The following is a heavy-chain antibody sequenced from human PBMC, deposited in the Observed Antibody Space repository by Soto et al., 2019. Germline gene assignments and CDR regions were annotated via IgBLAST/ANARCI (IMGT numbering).Heavy chain of an antibody. CDR2: IIPIFGTA. J-gene: IGHJ3*02. CDR3: ARMYSSGWPLGGDAFDI. Sequence: VNVSCKASLGTFSRYAISWVRQAPGQGLEWMGGIIPIFGTANYAQKFQGRVTITADESTSTAYMELSSLTSEDTDVYYCARMYSSGWPLGGDAFDIWGQGTMVTVSS. CDR1: LGTFSRYA. V-gene: IGHV1-69*13. D-gene: IGHD6-19*01.